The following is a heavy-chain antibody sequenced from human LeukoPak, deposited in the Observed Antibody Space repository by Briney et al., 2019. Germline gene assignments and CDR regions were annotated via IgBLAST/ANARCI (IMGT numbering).Heavy chain of an antibody. V-gene: IGHV3-23*01. D-gene: IGHD5-12*01. J-gene: IGHJ4*02. CDR1: GFTFSSYW. CDR3: AKSTFEVATMVDY. CDR2: ISGSGGSR. Sequence: PGGSLRLSCAASGFTFSSYWMSWVRQAPGKGLEWVSSISGSGGSRYYADSLKGRFTISRDNSKNTLYLQMNSLRAEDTAVYYCAKSTFEVATMVDYWGQGTLVTVSS.